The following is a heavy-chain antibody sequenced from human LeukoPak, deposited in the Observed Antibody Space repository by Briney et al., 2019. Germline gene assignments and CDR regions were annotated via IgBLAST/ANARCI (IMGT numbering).Heavy chain of an antibody. CDR2: ISWNSGSI. D-gene: IGHD6-19*01. CDR1: GFTFDDYA. Sequence: GGSLRLSCAASGFTFDDYAMHWVRQAPGKGLEWVSGISWNSGSIGYADSVKGRFTISRDNAKNEVYLQMNSLRAEDTAVYYCVRDGGVDRLGVAVTDGFDPWGRGTLVSVSS. V-gene: IGHV3-9*01. CDR3: VRDGGVDRLGVAVTDGFDP. J-gene: IGHJ5*02.